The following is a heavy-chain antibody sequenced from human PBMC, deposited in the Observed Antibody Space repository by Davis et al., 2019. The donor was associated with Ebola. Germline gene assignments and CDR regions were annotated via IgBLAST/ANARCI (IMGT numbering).Heavy chain of an antibody. CDR3: ARGKQWLVQSYYYYGMDV. Sequence: PGGSLRLSCAASGFTFSSYSMNWVRQAPGKGLEWVSYISSSSSTIYYADSVKGRFTISRDNAKNSLYLQMNSLRAEDTAVYYCARGKQWLVQSYYYYGMDVWGQGTTVTVSS. J-gene: IGHJ6*02. CDR2: ISSSSSTI. V-gene: IGHV3-48*04. D-gene: IGHD6-19*01. CDR1: GFTFSSYS.